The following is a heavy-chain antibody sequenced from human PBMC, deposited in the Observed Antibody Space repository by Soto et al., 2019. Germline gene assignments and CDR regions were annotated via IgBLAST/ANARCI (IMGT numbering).Heavy chain of an antibody. CDR3: ARGVGSGSYYNQDNWFDP. CDR1: GYTFTNYG. Sequence: QVQLVQSGGEVKKPGASVKVSCKASGYTFTNYGISWVRQAPGQGLEWMGWINVYNGNTKYAQKVQGRVTMTTDTSTSTAYMELRSLRSDDTAVYYCARGVGSGSYYNQDNWFDPWGLGTLVTVSS. J-gene: IGHJ5*02. V-gene: IGHV1-18*01. D-gene: IGHD3-10*01. CDR2: INVYNGNT.